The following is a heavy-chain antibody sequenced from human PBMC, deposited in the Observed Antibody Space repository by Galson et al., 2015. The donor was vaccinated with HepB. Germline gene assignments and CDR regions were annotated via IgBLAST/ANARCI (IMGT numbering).Heavy chain of an antibody. Sequence: SLRLSCAASGFTFSSYGMHWVRQAPGKGLEWVAVISYDGSNKYYADSVKGRFTISRDNSKNTLYLQMNSLRAEDTAVYYCAKLPNIVGATKDDYWGQGTLVTVSS. CDR3: AKLPNIVGATKDDY. V-gene: IGHV3-30*18. J-gene: IGHJ4*02. CDR1: GFTFSSYG. CDR2: ISYDGSNK. D-gene: IGHD1-26*01.